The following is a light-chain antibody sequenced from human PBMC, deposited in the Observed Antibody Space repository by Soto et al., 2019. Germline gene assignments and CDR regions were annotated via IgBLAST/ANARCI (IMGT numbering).Light chain of an antibody. J-gene: IGKJ1*01. Sequence: EIVLTQSPGTLSLSPGERSTLSSRASQSVSSRFLAWYQQKPGQAPRXLIYGASTRATGIQARFSGSGSGTEFSLTIRSLQPDDFATYHCKQYSSHSTCGQGTKVDIK. CDR2: GAS. V-gene: IGKV3-20*01. CDR1: QSVSSRF. CDR3: KQYSSHST.